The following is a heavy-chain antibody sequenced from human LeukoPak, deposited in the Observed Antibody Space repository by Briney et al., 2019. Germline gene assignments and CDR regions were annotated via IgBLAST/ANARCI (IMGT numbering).Heavy chain of an antibody. J-gene: IGHJ4*02. D-gene: IGHD3-10*01. CDR1: GFTLSSYS. V-gene: IGHV3-21*01. Sequence: PGGSLRLSCAASGFTLSSYSMNWVRQAPGKGLEWVSSISSSDSYIYYADSVKGRFTISRDNAKNSLYLQMNSLRAEDTAVYYCARDRTWITMVRGVIQHLFDYWGQGTLVTVSS. CDR3: ARDRTWITMVRGVIQHLFDY. CDR2: ISSSDSYI.